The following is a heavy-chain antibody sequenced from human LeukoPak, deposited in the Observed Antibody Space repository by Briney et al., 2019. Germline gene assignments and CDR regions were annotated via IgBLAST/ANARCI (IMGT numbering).Heavy chain of an antibody. CDR3: ARDLALPAGTASFDV. J-gene: IGHJ4*02. CDR2: ISNSGTFV. D-gene: IGHD6-19*01. CDR1: GFTFSSYG. Sequence: GGSLRLSCAASGFTFSSYGMHWVRQAPGKGLEWVSSISNSGTFVYYADSLKGRFTISRDNAKNSLYLQINSLRAEDTALYYCARDLALPAGTASFDVWGQGTLVTVSS. V-gene: IGHV3-21*01.